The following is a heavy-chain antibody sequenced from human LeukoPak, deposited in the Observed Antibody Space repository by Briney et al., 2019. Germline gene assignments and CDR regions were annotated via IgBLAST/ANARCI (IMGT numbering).Heavy chain of an antibody. J-gene: IGHJ4*02. Sequence: GGSLRLSCAASGFTFSDYYMSWIRQAPGKGLEWVSYISSSGSTIYYADSVKGRFTISRDNSKNTLYLQMNSLRAEDTAVYYCATGYFDWLYNFDYWGQGTLVTVSS. CDR1: GFTFSDYY. CDR2: ISSSGSTI. D-gene: IGHD3-9*01. V-gene: IGHV3-11*04. CDR3: ATGYFDWLYNFDY.